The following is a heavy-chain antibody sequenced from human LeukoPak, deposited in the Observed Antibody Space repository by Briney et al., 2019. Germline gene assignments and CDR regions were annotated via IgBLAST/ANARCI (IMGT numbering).Heavy chain of an antibody. CDR3: ARESDHSSSWYRDPANWFDP. V-gene: IGHV4-59*12. J-gene: IGHJ5*02. CDR1: GGSISSYY. Sequence: KTSETLSLTCTVSGGSISSYYWSWIRQPPGKGLEWIAYISDIGSINYNPSLKSRVTISLDTSKNQFSLKLSSVTAADTAVYYCARESDHSSSWYRDPANWFDPWGQGTLVTVSS. D-gene: IGHD6-13*01. CDR2: ISDIGSI.